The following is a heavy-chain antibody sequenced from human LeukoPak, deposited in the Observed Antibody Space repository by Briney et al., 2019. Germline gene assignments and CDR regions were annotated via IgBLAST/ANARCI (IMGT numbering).Heavy chain of an antibody. CDR3: AKIGYYGSGSPDGGY. D-gene: IGHD3-10*01. J-gene: IGHJ4*02. V-gene: IGHV3-9*03. CDR1: GFTFDDYA. Sequence: GGSLRLSCAASGFTFDDYAMHWVRQAPGKGLEWVSGISWNSGSIGYADSVKGRFTISRDNAKSSLYLQMNSLRAEDMALYYCAKIGYYGSGSPDGGYWGQGTLVTVSS. CDR2: ISWNSGSI.